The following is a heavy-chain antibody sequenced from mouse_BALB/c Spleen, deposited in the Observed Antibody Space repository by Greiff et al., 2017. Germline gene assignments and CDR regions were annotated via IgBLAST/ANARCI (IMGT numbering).Heavy chain of an antibody. CDR3: ARPVRDYYAMDY. CDR2: IDPENGNT. Sequence: VQLKESGAELVRPGALVKLSCKASGFNIKDYYMHWVKQRPEQGLEWIGWIDPENGNTIYDPKFQGKASITADTSSNTAYLQLSSLTSEDTAVYYCARPVRDYYAMDYWGQGTSVTVSS. D-gene: IGHD2-14*01. J-gene: IGHJ4*01. CDR1: GFNIKDYY. V-gene: IGHV14-1*02.